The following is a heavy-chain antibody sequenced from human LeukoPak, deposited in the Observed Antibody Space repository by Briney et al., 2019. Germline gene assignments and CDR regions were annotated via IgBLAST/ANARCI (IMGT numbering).Heavy chain of an antibody. D-gene: IGHD1-14*01. V-gene: IGHV1-2*02. CDR1: GYTFTAYH. CDR2: INPNSGDT. Sequence: GASVNVSCKASGYTFTAYHIHWVRQAPGQGLDWMGWINPNSGDTNYAQKFQGRVTLTRDTSISTAYMDLSRLTSDDTAVYYCASLPYISRHRDYWGQGTLVTASS. CDR3: ASLPYISRHRDY. J-gene: IGHJ4*02.